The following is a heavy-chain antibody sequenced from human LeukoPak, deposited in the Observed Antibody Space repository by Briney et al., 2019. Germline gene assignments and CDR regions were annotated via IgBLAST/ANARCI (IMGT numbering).Heavy chain of an antibody. J-gene: IGHJ6*02. CDR1: GFTFSYYG. CDR2: IQSDGSIE. V-gene: IGHV3-33*01. CDR3: ARVKGPYYGMDV. Sequence: GGSLRLSCAASGFTFSYYGMHWVRQAPGKGLEWVAAIQSDGSIEYYADSVKGRLIISRDNSKNTLFLQMNSLRADDTAVYYCARVKGPYYGMDVWGQGTTVTVSS.